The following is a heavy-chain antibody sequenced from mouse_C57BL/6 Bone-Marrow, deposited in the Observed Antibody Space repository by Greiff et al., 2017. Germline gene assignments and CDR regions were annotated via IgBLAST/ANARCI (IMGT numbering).Heavy chain of an antibody. CDR2: IDPSDSYP. V-gene: IGHV1-69*01. Sequence: VQLQQPGAELVMPGASVKLSCKASGYTFTSYWMHWVKQRPGQGLEWIGEIDPSDSYPNYNQKFKGKSTLTVDKSSSTAYMQLSSLTSEDSAVYYCARERLSGYFDVWGTGTTVTVSS. J-gene: IGHJ1*03. CDR3: ARERLSGYFDV. D-gene: IGHD2-2*01. CDR1: GYTFTSYW.